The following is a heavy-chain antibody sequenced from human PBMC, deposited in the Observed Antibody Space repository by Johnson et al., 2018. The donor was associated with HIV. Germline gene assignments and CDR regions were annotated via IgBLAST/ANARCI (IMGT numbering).Heavy chain of an antibody. CDR2: IYSGGST. CDR3: ASGNIAARPGGAFDI. Sequence: VQLVESGGGLIQPGGSLRLSCAASGFTVSSNYMSWVRQAPGKGLEWVSVIYSGGSTYYADSVKGRFTISRDNSKNTLYLQMNSLRAEDTAVYYCASGNIAARPGGAFDIRGPGTMVTVSS. D-gene: IGHD6-6*01. CDR1: GFTVSSNY. J-gene: IGHJ3*02. V-gene: IGHV3-53*01.